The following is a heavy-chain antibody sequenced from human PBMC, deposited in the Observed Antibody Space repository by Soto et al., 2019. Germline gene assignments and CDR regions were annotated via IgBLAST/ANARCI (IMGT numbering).Heavy chain of an antibody. D-gene: IGHD2-21*01. V-gene: IGHV5-51*01. CDR1: GYTFADHW. Sequence: PGESLKISCDGSGYTFADHWSGWVRQMPGKGLEWMGIIYPGDSDTTYSPSFQGQVTISADKSISTAYLQWSSLRSSDTAMYYCARSFDSAILDAFDIWGQGTVVTVSS. CDR3: ARSFDSAILDAFDI. CDR2: IYPGDSDT. J-gene: IGHJ3*02.